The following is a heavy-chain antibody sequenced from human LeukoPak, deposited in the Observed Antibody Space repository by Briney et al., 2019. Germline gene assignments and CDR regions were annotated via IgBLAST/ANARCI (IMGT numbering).Heavy chain of an antibody. Sequence: GASVKVSCKASGGTFSSYAISWVRQAPGQGLEWMGGIIPIFGTANYAQKFQGRVTITTDESTSTAYMELSSLRSEDTAVYYCARVGHFDWLPLLDVWGKGTTVTVSS. CDR2: IIPIFGTA. V-gene: IGHV1-69*05. CDR1: GGTFSSYA. CDR3: ARVGHFDWLPLLDV. J-gene: IGHJ6*04. D-gene: IGHD3-9*01.